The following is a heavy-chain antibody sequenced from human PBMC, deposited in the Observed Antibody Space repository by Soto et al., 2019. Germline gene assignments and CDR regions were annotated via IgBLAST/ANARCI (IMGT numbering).Heavy chain of an antibody. V-gene: IGHV4-4*08. CDR1: DDSIGPYY. CDR2: VYTSGST. J-gene: IGHJ4*02. CDR3: AREVVGNTWPGIFDS. Sequence: SETLSLTCSISDDSIGPYYWTWIRQTPRKELQWIGYVYTSGSTKYNSSLKSRVAISLDASNSQFSLTMSSVTAADTGVYYCAREVVGNTWPGIFDSWGRGTLVTVSS.